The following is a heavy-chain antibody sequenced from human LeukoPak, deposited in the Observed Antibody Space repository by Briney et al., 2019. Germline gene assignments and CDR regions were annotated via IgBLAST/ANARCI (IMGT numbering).Heavy chain of an antibody. CDR3: ARGVANTAMVDY. J-gene: IGHJ4*02. Sequence: ASVKVSCKASGFTLTSSAMQWVRQARGQRLEWIGWIVVGSGNTNYAQKFQGRVTITADKSTSTAYMELSSLRSEDTAVYYCARGVANTAMVDYWGQGTLVTVSS. V-gene: IGHV1-58*02. D-gene: IGHD5-18*01. CDR2: IVVGSGNT. CDR1: GFTLTSSA.